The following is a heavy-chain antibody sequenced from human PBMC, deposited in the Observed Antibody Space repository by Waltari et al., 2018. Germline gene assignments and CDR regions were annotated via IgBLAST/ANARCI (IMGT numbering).Heavy chain of an antibody. CDR3: ARFRRARVSTYYYMDV. J-gene: IGHJ6*03. V-gene: IGHV4-59*01. Sequence: QVQLQESGPGLVKPSETLSLTCTVSGGSISSYYWSWIRQPPGKGLEWIGYIYYSGSTNNNPSLKSRVTISVDTSKNQFSLKLSSVTAADTAVYYCARFRRARVSTYYYMDVWGKGTTVTVSS. D-gene: IGHD6-6*01. CDR1: GGSISSYY. CDR2: IYYSGST.